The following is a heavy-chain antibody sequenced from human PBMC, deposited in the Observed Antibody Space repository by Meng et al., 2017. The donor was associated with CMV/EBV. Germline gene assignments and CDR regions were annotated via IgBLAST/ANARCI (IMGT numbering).Heavy chain of an antibody. CDR3: ARGQYYYDSSGYFY. J-gene: IGHJ4*02. CDR1: GYPFTAYY. D-gene: IGHD3-22*01. CDR2: INPDSGAT. Sequence: ASVKVSCKASGYPFTAYYMHWVRQATGQGLEWMGWINPDSGATNFARNLQGRVTMTRDTSISTAYMELSGLTFDDTAVYYCARGQYYYDSSGYFYWGQGTLVTVSS. V-gene: IGHV1-2*02.